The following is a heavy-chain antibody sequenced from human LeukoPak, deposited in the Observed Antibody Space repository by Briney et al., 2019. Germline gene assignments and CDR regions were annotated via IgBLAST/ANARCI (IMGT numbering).Heavy chain of an antibody. CDR3: ARGPIGSYPSYYYYMDV. CDR2: MNPNSGNT. Sequence: ASVKVSCKASGYTFTTYDINWVRQATGQGLEWMGWMNPNSGNTGYAQKFQGRVTMTRNTSISTAYMELSSLRSEDTAVYYCARGPIGSYPSYYYYMDVWGKGTTVTISS. CDR1: GYTFTTYD. V-gene: IGHV1-8*01. J-gene: IGHJ6*03. D-gene: IGHD3-10*01.